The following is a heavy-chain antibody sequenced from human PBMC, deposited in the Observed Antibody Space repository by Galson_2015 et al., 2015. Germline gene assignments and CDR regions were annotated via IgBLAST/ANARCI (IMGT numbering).Heavy chain of an antibody. Sequence: ISWVRQAPGQGLAWMGRIIPILGIASYAQKFQGRVTMTRDTSTSTVYMELSSLRSEDTAVYYCARAPYYYDSSGYYYWFDPWGQGTLVTVSS. CDR2: IIPILGIA. J-gene: IGHJ5*02. CDR3: ARAPYYYDSSGYYYWFDP. V-gene: IGHV1-69*04. D-gene: IGHD3-22*01.